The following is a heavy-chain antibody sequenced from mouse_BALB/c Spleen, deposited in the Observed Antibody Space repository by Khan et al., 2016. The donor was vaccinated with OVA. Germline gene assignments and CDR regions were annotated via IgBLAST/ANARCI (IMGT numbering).Heavy chain of an antibody. Sequence: QVQLKESGRELVKPGTSVKMSCKASGYSFISYYIHWVKQRPGQGLEWIGWIFPVDGRSKYNEKFKGKTALTADKSSSTAYMLLSSLTSEDSAIYFCAISKYGIHWYFDVWGAGTTVTVSS. V-gene: IGHV1S56*01. CDR2: IFPVDGRS. CDR3: AISKYGIHWYFDV. D-gene: IGHD2-1*01. CDR1: GYSFISYY. J-gene: IGHJ1*01.